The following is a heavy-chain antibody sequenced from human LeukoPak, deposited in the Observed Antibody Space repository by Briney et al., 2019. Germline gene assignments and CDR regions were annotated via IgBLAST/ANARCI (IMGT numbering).Heavy chain of an antibody. D-gene: IGHD2-2*01. CDR1: GGSISSYY. Sequence: SETLSLTCTVSGGSISSYYWSWIRQPAGKGLEWIGRIYSSGSTNYNPSRKSRVTMSVDTSKNQFSLKLSSVTAADTAVYYCARGQYHLLYWYFDLWGRGTLVTVSS. CDR3: ARGQYHLLYWYFDL. J-gene: IGHJ2*01. CDR2: IYSSGST. V-gene: IGHV4-4*07.